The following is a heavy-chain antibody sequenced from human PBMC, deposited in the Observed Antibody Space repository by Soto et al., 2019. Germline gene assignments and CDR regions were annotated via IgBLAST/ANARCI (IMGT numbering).Heavy chain of an antibody. J-gene: IGHJ5*02. CDR3: ARDLEYYYGSGTNWFDP. CDR1: GGSIISSNW. Sequence: PSETLSLTCAVSGGSIISSNWWSWVRQPPGKGLEWIGEIYHSGSTNYNPSLKSRVTISVDKSKNQFSLKLSSVTAADTAVYYCARDLEYYYGSGTNWFDPWGQGTLVTVSS. CDR2: IYHSGST. V-gene: IGHV4-4*02. D-gene: IGHD3-10*01.